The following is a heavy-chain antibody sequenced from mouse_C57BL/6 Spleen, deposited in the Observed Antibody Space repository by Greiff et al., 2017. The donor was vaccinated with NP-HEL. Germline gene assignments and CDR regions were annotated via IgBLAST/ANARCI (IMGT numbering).Heavy chain of an antibody. CDR3: ARGKSWDGDY. CDR2: INPGSGGT. V-gene: IGHV1-54*01. Sequence: QVQLQQSGAELVRPGTSVKVSCKASGYAFTNYLIEWVKQRPGQGLEWIGVINPGSGGTNYNEKFKGKATLTADKSSSTAYMQLSSLTSEDAAGYFCARGKSWDGDYWGQGTTLTVSS. CDR1: GYAFTNYL. D-gene: IGHD4-1*01. J-gene: IGHJ2*01.